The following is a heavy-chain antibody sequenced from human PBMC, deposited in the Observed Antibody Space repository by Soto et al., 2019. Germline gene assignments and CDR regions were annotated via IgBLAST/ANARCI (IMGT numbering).Heavy chain of an antibody. CDR1: GTSISIFY. J-gene: IGHJ4*02. D-gene: IGHD1-26*01. CDR2: LYNTGST. Sequence: SDTLSFTSIFSGTSISIFYWSWLRRSPGKGLEWIGYLYNTGSTIYNPSLKSRVTISVDTSKNQFSLNLSSVTAADTAVYYCARGFDSGKFYAFESWGQGTQVT. CDR3: ARGFDSGKFYAFES. V-gene: IGHV4-59*12.